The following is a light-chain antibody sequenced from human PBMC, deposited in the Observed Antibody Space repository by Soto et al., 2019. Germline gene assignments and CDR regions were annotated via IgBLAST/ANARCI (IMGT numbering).Light chain of an antibody. CDR3: CSYAGSTTFYG. CDR2: EVS. V-gene: IGLV2-23*02. CDR1: SSDVGSYNL. J-gene: IGLJ1*01. Sequence: QSALTQPASVSGSPGQSITISCTGTSSDVGSYNLVSWYQQHPGKAPKLMIYEVSKRPSGVSTRFSGSKSGSRSSLTISGLQAEDEADYYCCSYAGSTTFYGFGTGTKLTVL.